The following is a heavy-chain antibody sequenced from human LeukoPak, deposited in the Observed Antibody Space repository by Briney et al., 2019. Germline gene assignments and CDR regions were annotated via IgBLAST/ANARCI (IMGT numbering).Heavy chain of an antibody. D-gene: IGHD2-2*01. Sequence: GGSLRLSCAASGFTFSSYWMSWVRQAPGKGLEWVGRIKSKTDGGTTDYAAPVKGRFTISRDDSKNTLYLQMNSLKTEDTAVYYCTTPRGVVVPAAMGAYYYYMDVWGKGTTVTVSS. V-gene: IGHV3-15*01. J-gene: IGHJ6*03. CDR1: GFTFSSYW. CDR2: IKSKTDGGTT. CDR3: TTPRGVVVPAAMGAYYYYMDV.